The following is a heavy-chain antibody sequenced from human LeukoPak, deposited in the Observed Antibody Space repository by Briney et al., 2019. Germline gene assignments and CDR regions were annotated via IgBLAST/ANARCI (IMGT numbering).Heavy chain of an antibody. Sequence: AAVKVSCMASGYTFTSYGINWVRPAPGQGVEWMGWMDPNNGNTVYAHKFQGRVTNTRNTSISTAYMELSSLRSEDTAVYYCARAPRPDYFDYWGQGTLVTVSS. V-gene: IGHV1-8*03. CDR1: GYTFTSYG. J-gene: IGHJ4*02. CDR3: ARAPRPDYFDY. CDR2: MDPNNGNT.